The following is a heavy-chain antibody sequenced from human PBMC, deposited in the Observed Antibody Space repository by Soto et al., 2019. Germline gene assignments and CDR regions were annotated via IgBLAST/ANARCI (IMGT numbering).Heavy chain of an antibody. Sequence: PSETLSHTCAVCGDSISRGGYSWSWIRQPPGKGLEWIGYIYHSGTTYYNPSLKSRVTISIDRSKNQFSLKLSSVTSADTAVYYCARVPDYWCQGILVTVSS. D-gene: IGHD2-2*01. CDR3: ARVPDY. V-gene: IGHV4-30-2*01. J-gene: IGHJ4*02. CDR2: IYHSGTT. CDR1: GDSISRGGYS.